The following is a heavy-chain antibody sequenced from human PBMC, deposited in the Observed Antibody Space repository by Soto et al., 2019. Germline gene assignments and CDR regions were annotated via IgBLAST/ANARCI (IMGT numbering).Heavy chain of an antibody. D-gene: IGHD2-15*01. J-gene: IGHJ4*02. Sequence: SETLSLTCAVSGGSISSGGYSWSWIRQPPGKGLEWIGYIYYSGSTYYNPSLKSRVTISVDTSKNQFSLKLSSVTAADTAVYYCARERADGGKIYWGQGTLVTVSS. CDR1: GGSISSGGYS. V-gene: IGHV4-30-2*05. CDR2: IYYSGST. CDR3: ARERADGGKIY.